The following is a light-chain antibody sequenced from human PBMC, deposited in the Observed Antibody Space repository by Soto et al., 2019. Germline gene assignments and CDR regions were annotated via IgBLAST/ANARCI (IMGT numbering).Light chain of an antibody. V-gene: IGKV1-9*01. CDR2: AAS. CDR3: QQGNSYPLT. CDR1: QGISSY. J-gene: IGKJ4*01. Sequence: DIQLTQSPSFLSASVGDRVTITCRASQGISSYLAWYQQKPGKAPNLLISAASTLQSGVPSRFSGSGSGTEFPLTISSLQHEDFATYYCQQGNSYPLTFGGGTKVEIK.